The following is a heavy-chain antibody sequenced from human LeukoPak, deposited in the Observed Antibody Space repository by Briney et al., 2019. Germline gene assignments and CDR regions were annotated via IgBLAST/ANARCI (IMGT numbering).Heavy chain of an antibody. V-gene: IGHV3-53*01. CDR3: AKEPNGEAEFDY. CDR2: IYSDGRA. J-gene: IGHJ4*02. Sequence: GGSLRLSCAASGFTVSSNHMSWVRQAPGKGLEWVSIIYSDGRAFYADSVKGRFTISRDNYRNTLHLQMNSLRAEDTAIYYCAKEPNGEAEFDYWGQGTLVTVSS. D-gene: IGHD4-17*01. CDR1: GFTVSSNH.